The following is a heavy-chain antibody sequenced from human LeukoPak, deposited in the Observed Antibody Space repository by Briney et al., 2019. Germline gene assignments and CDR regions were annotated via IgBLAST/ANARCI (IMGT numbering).Heavy chain of an antibody. CDR3: ARDRLTGWPSDY. CDR1: GFTFSSYG. CDR2: ISYDGSNK. D-gene: IGHD6-19*01. J-gene: IGHJ4*02. Sequence: GRSLILSCAASGFTFSSYGMHWVRQAPGKGLEWVALISYDGSNKYYADSVKGRFTITRDNSKNTLYLQMNSLRVDDTAVYYCARDRLTGWPSDYWGQGTLVTVSS. V-gene: IGHV3-30*03.